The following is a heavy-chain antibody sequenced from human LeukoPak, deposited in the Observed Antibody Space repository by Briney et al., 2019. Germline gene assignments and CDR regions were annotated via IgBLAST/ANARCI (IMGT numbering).Heavy chain of an antibody. V-gene: IGHV3-73*01. CDR3: TRDRGTYNWFDP. CDR1: GFNFSGSA. J-gene: IGHJ5*02. Sequence: PGGSLRLSCAASGFNFSGSAVHWVRQSSGKGLEWVGHIDKKDNLYATAYAESVKGRFTISRDDSKDTAFLHMDSLKTEDTALYYCTRDRGTYNWFDPWGQGTLVTVSS. D-gene: IGHD2-15*01. CDR2: IDKKDNLYAT.